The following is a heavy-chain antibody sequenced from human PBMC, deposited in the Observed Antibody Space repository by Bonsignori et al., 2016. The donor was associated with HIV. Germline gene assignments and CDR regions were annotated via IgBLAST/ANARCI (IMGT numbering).Heavy chain of an antibody. V-gene: IGHV3-20*01. CDR1: GFTFDDYG. CDR3: ARYKAAAGSVGAFDI. D-gene: IGHD6-13*01. CDR2: INWNGGST. J-gene: IGHJ3*02. Sequence: GGSLRLSCAASGFTFDDYGMSWVRQAPGKGLEWVSGINWNGGSTGYADSVKGRFTISRDNAKNSLYLQMNSLRAEDTALYHCARYKAAAGSVGAFDIWGQGTMVTVSS.